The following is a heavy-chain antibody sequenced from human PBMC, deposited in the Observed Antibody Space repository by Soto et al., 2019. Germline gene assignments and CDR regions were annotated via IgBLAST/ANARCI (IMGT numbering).Heavy chain of an antibody. V-gene: IGHV3-21*01. J-gene: IGHJ6*02. Sequence: GGSLRLSCAASGFTFRSYSMNWVRQAPGKGLEWVSSISSSSSYIYYADSVKGRFTISRDNAKNSLYLEVNSLRAEDTAVYYCARGEQWLVEGDYYYYYGMDVWGQGTTVTVSS. CDR3: ARGEQWLVEGDYYYYYGMDV. CDR2: ISSSSSYI. CDR1: GFTFRSYS. D-gene: IGHD6-19*01.